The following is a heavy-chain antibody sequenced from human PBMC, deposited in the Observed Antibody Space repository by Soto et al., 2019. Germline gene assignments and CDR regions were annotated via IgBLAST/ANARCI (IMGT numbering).Heavy chain of an antibody. J-gene: IGHJ4*02. V-gene: IGHV4-4*02. CDR3: ARGGDCSGAGCHLYYFDY. Sequence: QVQLQESGPGLVKPSGTLSLTCAVSGGSISSSNWWSWVHQPPGKGLEWIGEIHHGGNTNYNPSLKSRVTISVDKSKNQFSLNLSSVTAADTAVYYCARGGDCSGAGCHLYYFDYWGQGTLVTVSS. CDR1: GGSISSSNW. D-gene: IGHD2-15*01. CDR2: IHHGGNT.